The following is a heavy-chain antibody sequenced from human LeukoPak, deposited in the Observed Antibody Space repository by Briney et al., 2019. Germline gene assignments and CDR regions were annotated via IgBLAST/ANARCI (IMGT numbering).Heavy chain of an antibody. D-gene: IGHD2-2*02. V-gene: IGHV1-18*01. J-gene: IGHJ4*02. CDR3: ARYLGYCSSTSCYTLGYFDY. Sequence: ASVKVSCKASGYTFTSYGISWVRQAPGQGREWMGWISAYNGNTNYAQKLQGRVTMTTDTSTRTAYMELRSLRSDDTAVYYCARYLGYCSSTSCYTLGYFDYWGQGTLVTVSS. CDR2: ISAYNGNT. CDR1: GYTFTSYG.